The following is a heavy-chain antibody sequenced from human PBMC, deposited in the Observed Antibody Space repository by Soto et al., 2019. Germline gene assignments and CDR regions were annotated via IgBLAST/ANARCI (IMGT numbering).Heavy chain of an antibody. D-gene: IGHD3-22*01. CDR2: MNPNSGNT. CDR1: GYTFTSYD. Sequence: ASVKVSCKASGYTFTSYDINWVRQATGQGLEWMGWMNPNSGNTGYAQKFQGRGTMTRNTSISTAYMELSSLRSEDTAVYYCARGKRRITMKVVSDYYFDYWGQGTLVAVSS. V-gene: IGHV1-8*01. J-gene: IGHJ4*02. CDR3: ARGKRRITMKVVSDYYFDY.